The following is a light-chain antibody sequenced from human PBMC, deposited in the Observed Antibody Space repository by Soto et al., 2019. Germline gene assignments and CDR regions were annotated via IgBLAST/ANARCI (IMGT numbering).Light chain of an antibody. CDR3: SSYTSTTTLVV. V-gene: IGLV2-14*01. CDR2: DVS. J-gene: IGLJ2*01. CDR1: SSDVGNYNY. Sequence: QSVLTQPASVSGSPGQSITISCTGTSSDVGNYNYVSWYQQHPGKAPKLMIYDVSNRPSGVSNRFSGSKSGNTASLTISGLQAEDEAYYYCSSYTSTTTLVVFGGGTQLTVL.